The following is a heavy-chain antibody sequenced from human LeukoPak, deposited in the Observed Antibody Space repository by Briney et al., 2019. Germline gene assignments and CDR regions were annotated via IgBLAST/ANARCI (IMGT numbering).Heavy chain of an antibody. CDR2: ITGNGGST. Sequence: GGSLRLSCAASGFTFSSYAMHWVRQAPGKGLEYVSAITGNGGSTFYANSVKGRFTISRDNSKNTLYLQMGSLRAEDMAVYYCARGDVMVVAATLNYWGQGTLVTVSS. CDR1: GFTFSSYA. V-gene: IGHV3-64*01. D-gene: IGHD2-15*01. J-gene: IGHJ4*02. CDR3: ARGDVMVVAATLNY.